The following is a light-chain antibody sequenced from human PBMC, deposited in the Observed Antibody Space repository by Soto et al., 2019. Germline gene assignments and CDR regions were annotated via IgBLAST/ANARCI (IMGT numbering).Light chain of an antibody. CDR3: QQFGTSPWT. V-gene: IGKV3-20*01. CDR2: GAS. J-gene: IGKJ1*01. Sequence: EIVLTQSPGTLSWSPGGRATLSCRASQSVSSNYLTWYQQKPGQAPRLLIYGASSRATGIPDRFSGSGSGTDFTLTISRLEPEDFAVYYCQQFGTSPWTFGQGTKVDIK. CDR1: QSVSSNY.